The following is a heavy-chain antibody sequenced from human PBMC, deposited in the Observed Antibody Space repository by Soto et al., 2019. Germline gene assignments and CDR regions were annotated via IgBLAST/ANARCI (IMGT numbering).Heavy chain of an antibody. D-gene: IGHD2-15*01. CDR3: ARSGGGSNVNFDY. Sequence: QVQLVQSGAEVRTPGASVKVSCKASGYTFTSYDINWVRQATGQGPEWMGWMNPDSGHTGYVQKFHGRVTMTRNTAISTAYMELSSLRSEDTAVYYCARSGGGSNVNFDYWGQGTLVTVSS. J-gene: IGHJ4*02. CDR1: GYTFTSYD. V-gene: IGHV1-8*01. CDR2: MNPDSGHT.